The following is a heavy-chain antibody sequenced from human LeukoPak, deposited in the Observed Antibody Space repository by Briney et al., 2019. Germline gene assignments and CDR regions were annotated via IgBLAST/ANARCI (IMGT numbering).Heavy chain of an antibody. V-gene: IGHV3-21*01. CDR1: GFTFSSYS. D-gene: IGHD6-25*01. CDR3: ARDRLGDWYFDL. J-gene: IGHJ2*01. CDR2: ISSSSSYI. Sequence: GGSLRLSCAASGFTFSSYSMNWVRQAPGKGLEWVSSISSSSSYIYYADSVKGRFTISRDNSKNTLYLQMNSLRAEDTAVYYCARDRLGDWYFDLWGRGTLVTVSS.